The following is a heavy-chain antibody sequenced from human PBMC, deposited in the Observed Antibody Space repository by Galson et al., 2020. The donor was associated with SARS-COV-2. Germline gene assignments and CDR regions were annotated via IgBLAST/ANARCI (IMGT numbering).Heavy chain of an antibody. CDR1: GFTFGSYA. D-gene: IGHD6-13*01. Sequence: GGSLRLSCLDSGFTFGSYAMSWFRQAPGQGLESVTLISISGISTYYADSVKGRFTISRDNSNNIVYLQMNSLRAEDTAVYYCAKDNPRIAGLLKYWGQGTLVTVSS. J-gene: IGHJ4*02. V-gene: IGHV3-23*01. CDR3: AKDNPRIAGLLKY. CDR2: ISISGIST.